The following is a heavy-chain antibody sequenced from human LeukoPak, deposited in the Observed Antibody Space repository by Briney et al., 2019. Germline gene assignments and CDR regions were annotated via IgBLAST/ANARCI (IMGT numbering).Heavy chain of an antibody. J-gene: IGHJ4*02. CDR2: LSGSGGGT. V-gene: IGHV3-23*01. D-gene: IGHD3-16*01. Sequence: GGSLRFSCAVSGITLSNYGMSWVRQAPGKGLEWVAGLSGSGGGTNYADSVQGRFTISRDNPKNTLYLQMNSLRAEDTAVYYCARYRVITNDYFDSWGQGTLVTVSS. CDR3: ARYRVITNDYFDS. CDR1: GITLSNYG.